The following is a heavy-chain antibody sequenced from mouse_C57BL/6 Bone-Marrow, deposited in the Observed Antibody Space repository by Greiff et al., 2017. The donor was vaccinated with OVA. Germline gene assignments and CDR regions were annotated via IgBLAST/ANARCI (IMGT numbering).Heavy chain of an antibody. CDR3: ASLWSYYAMDY. J-gene: IGHJ4*01. V-gene: IGHV4-1*01. D-gene: IGHD1-1*02. Sequence: EADGVDFSRYWMSWVRRAPGKGLEWIGEINPDSSTINYAPSLKDKFIISRDNAKNTLYLQMSKVRSEDTALYYCASLWSYYAMDYWGQGTSVTVSS. CDR1: GVDFSRYW. CDR2: INPDSSTI.